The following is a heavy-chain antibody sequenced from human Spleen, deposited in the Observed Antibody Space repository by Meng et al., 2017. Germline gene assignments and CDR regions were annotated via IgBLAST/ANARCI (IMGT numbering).Heavy chain of an antibody. Sequence: GESLKISCAASGFTFDDYAMHWVRQAPGKGLEWVSVIYSGGNTYYADSVEGRFTISRDNSKNTVFLQINSLRVEDTAVYYCARSGPLDSSGYYFGYFDYWGQGTLVTVSS. CDR2: IYSGGNT. D-gene: IGHD3-22*01. V-gene: IGHV3-66*02. CDR3: ARSGPLDSSGYYFGYFDY. J-gene: IGHJ4*02. CDR1: GFTFDDYA.